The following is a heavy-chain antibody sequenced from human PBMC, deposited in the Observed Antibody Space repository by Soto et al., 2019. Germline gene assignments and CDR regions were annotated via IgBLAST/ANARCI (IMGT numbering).Heavy chain of an antibody. CDR3: AKALVADQNSQHYYYYGMDV. J-gene: IGHJ6*02. CDR1: GFTFSSYG. D-gene: IGHD3-16*02. Sequence: GGSLRLSCAASGFTFSSYGMHWVRQAPGKGLEWVAVISYDGSNKYYADSVKGRFTISRDNSKNTLYLQMNSLRAEDTAVYYCAKALVADQNSQHYYYYGMDVWGQGTTVTVSS. V-gene: IGHV3-30*18. CDR2: ISYDGSNK.